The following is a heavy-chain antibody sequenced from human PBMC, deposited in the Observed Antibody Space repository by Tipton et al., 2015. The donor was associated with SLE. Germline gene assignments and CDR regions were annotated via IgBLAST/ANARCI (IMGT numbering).Heavy chain of an antibody. Sequence: TLSLTCTVSGGSISSSSYYWGWIRQPPGKGLEWIGSMYYSGSTYYNPSLKSRVTISVDTSKNQFSLKLISVTAADTAVYYCARANDYGDYFDYWGQGTLVTVSS. CDR1: GGSISSSSYY. J-gene: IGHJ4*02. CDR3: ARANDYGDYFDY. V-gene: IGHV4-39*07. CDR2: MYYSGST. D-gene: IGHD4-17*01.